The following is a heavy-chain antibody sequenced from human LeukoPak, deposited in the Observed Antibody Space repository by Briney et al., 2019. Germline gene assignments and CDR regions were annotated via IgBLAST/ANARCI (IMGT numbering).Heavy chain of an antibody. CDR3: H. Sequence: GGSLRLSCAASGFTFSTYWMHWVRQAPGKGLVWVSRIKSDGSTNYADSVKGRFTISRDNAKNTVSLEMNSLRPEDTGVYYRHWGQGTLVTVSS. J-gene: IGHJ1*01. V-gene: IGHV3-74*01. CDR1: GFTFSTYW. CDR2: IKSDGST.